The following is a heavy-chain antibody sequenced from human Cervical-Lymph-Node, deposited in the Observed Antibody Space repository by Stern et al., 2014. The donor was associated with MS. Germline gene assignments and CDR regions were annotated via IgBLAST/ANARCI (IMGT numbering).Heavy chain of an antibody. D-gene: IGHD3-10*02. J-gene: IGHJ4*02. V-gene: IGHV1-18*01. CDR2: ISTYNGDT. CDR3: AVKVYDRPR. Sequence: VQLVESGSEVKKPGASVKVSCKASGYTFTSYGVNWVRQAPGQGLEWMGWISTYNGDTNSAPKFQGRVTMTTDSSTNTAYMDLRNLKSDDTAVYYCAVKVYDRPRWGQGTLVTVSS. CDR1: GYTFTSYG.